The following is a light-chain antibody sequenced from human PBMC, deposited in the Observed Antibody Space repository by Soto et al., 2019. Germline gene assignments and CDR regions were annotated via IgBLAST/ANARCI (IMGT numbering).Light chain of an antibody. CDR2: EVS. J-gene: IGLJ1*01. Sequence: QSVLTQPASVSGSPGQSITISCTGTSSDVGTYNHVSWYQQHPGKAPQLISYEVSNRPSGLSNRFSASKSGNTASLTISGLQDEDEAYYYCCSYTTSSTLVFGTGTKLTVL. V-gene: IGLV2-14*01. CDR3: CSYTTSSTLV. CDR1: SSDVGTYNH.